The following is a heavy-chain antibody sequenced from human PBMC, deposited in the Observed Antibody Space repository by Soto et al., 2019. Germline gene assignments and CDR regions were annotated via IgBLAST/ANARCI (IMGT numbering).Heavy chain of an antibody. CDR3: AREYSSSGYYYGMDV. CDR2: INSDGSST. CDR1: GFTFSSYW. V-gene: IGHV3-74*01. Sequence: EVQLVESGGGLVQPGGSLRLSCAASGFTFSSYWMHWVRQAPGKVLVWVSRINSDGSSTSYADSVKGRFTISRDNAKNTLYLQMNSLRAEDTAVYYCAREYSSSGYYYGMDVWGPGTTVTVS. D-gene: IGHD6-6*01. J-gene: IGHJ6*02.